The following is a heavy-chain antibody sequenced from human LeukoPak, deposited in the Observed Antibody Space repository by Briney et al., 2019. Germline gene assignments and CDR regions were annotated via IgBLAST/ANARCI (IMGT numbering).Heavy chain of an antibody. Sequence: GGSLRLSCAASGFTFSSYAMSWVRQAPGKGLEWVSANSGSGGSTYYADSVKGRFTISRDNSKNTLYLQLNSLRAEDTAVYYCARDQLYYLGSGSLTVGPFHGMDVWGQGTTVTVS. J-gene: IGHJ6*02. CDR3: ARDQLYYLGSGSLTVGPFHGMDV. V-gene: IGHV3-23*01. D-gene: IGHD3-10*01. CDR1: GFTFSSYA. CDR2: NSGSGGST.